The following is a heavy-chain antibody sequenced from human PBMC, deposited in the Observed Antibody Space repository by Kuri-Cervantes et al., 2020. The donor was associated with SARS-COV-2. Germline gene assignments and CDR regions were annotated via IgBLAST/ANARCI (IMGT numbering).Heavy chain of an antibody. CDR1: GGTFRNYG. V-gene: IGHV1-69*10. CDR3: ARGGVATPYYAMDV. D-gene: IGHD2-21*01. Sequence: SVKVSCKASGGTFRNYGFSWVRQAPGQRLEWMGGIIPILGPANYAPRFQGRATITADQSTNIAYVELNSLTSEGTAVYYCARGGVATPYYAMDVWGQGTTVTVSS. J-gene: IGHJ6*02. CDR2: IIPILGPA.